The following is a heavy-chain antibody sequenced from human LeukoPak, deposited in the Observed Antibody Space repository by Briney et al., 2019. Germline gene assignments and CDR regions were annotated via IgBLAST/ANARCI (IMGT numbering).Heavy chain of an antibody. D-gene: IGHD5-12*01. Sequence: GGSLGLSCAASGFTFSSYGMHWVRQAPGKGLEWVAVISYDGSNKYYADSVKGRFTISRDNSKNTLYLQMNSLRAEDTAVYYCAKDLARSLAIDYWGQGTLVTVSS. CDR2: ISYDGSNK. CDR1: GFTFSSYG. V-gene: IGHV3-30*18. J-gene: IGHJ4*02. CDR3: AKDLARSLAIDY.